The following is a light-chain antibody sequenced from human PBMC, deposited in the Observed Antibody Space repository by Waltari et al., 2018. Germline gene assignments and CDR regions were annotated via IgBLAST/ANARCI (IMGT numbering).Light chain of an antibody. Sequence: QSALTQPASVSGSPGQSITISCSGVSSDTGSDNLVSWYQQHPDRAPKLIVYETTKRPSGVSHRCSGSKSANTASLTISGLQAEDEAEYYCCSYGDTGTVIFGGGTKLTVL. CDR3: CSYGDTGTVI. V-gene: IGLV2-23*02. CDR1: SSDTGSDNL. J-gene: IGLJ2*01. CDR2: ETT.